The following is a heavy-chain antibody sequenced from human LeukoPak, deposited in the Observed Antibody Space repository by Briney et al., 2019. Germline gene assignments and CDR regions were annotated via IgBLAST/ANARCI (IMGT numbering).Heavy chain of an antibody. V-gene: IGHV3-30*02. CDR1: GFTFSSNG. Sequence: GGSLRLSCAASGFTFSSNGMHWVRQAPGKGLEWVAFIRYDGSNKYYADSVKGRFTISRDNSKNTLYLQMNSLRAEDTAMYYCAKDQRSTGAPYYFDYWGQGTLVTVSS. J-gene: IGHJ4*02. CDR3: AKDQRSTGAPYYFDY. CDR2: IRYDGSNK. D-gene: IGHD7-27*01.